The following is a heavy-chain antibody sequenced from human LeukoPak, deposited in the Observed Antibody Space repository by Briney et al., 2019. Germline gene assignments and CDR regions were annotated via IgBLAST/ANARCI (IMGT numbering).Heavy chain of an antibody. D-gene: IGHD3-9*01. J-gene: IGHJ4*02. CDR2: IYYSGST. V-gene: IGHV4-31*11. CDR1: GGSFSSYY. Sequence: SETLSLTCAVYGGSFSSYYWSWIRQHPGKGLEWIGYIYYSGSTYYNPSLKSRVTISVDTSKNQFSLKLSSVTAADTAVYYCARGLDGYFDCWGQGTLVTVSS. CDR3: ARGLDGYFDC.